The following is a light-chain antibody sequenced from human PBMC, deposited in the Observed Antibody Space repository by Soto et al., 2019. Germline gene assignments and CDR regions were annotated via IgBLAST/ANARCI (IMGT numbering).Light chain of an antibody. CDR3: QQYNNWPPIT. CDR2: DAS. CDR1: QSVSYD. J-gene: IGKJ5*01. Sequence: EIVMTQSPVTLSVSPGERATLSCRASQSVSYDLAWYQQRPGQAPRVLIYDASTRATGIPARFSGSGSGTDFTLTISSLQSEDSAVYYCQQYNNWPPITFGQGTRLEIK. V-gene: IGKV3-15*01.